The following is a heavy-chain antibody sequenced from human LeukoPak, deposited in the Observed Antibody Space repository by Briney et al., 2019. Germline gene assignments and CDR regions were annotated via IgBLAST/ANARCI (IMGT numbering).Heavy chain of an antibody. D-gene: IGHD3-22*01. CDR2: IDTDGSST. CDR3: AKELTPDYYDSSGYGFQH. V-gene: IGHV3-74*01. Sequence: GGSLRLSCAASGFTFSSYWMHWVRQAPGKGLVWVSRIDTDGSSTYYADSVKGRFTISRDNSKNTLYLQMNSLRAEDTALYYCAKELTPDYYDSSGYGFQHWGQGTLVTVSS. CDR1: GFTFSSYW. J-gene: IGHJ1*01.